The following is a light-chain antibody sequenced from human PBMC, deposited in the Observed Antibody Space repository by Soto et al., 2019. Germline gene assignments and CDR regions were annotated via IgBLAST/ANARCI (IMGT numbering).Light chain of an antibody. CDR1: QGIRND. CDR3: QKSFTTPLT. V-gene: IGKV1-39*01. Sequence: DIQMTQSPSSLSASVGDRVTITCRASQGIRNDLGWYQQKPGKAPNVLINVASTLRSGVPSRFSGSGSGTDFNLTINSLQPEDFATYFCQKSFTTPLTCGGGNKGDIK. J-gene: IGKJ4*01. CDR2: VAS.